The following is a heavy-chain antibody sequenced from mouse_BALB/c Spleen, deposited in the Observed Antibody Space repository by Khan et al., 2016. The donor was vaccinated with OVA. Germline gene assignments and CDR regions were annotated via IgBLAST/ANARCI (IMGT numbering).Heavy chain of an antibody. CDR2: ISSGGDYT. CDR1: GFTFSSYS. Sequence: EVELVESGGDLVKPGGSLKFSCAASGFTFSSYSMSWVRQTPDKRLEWVATISSGGDYTYYSDNVKGRFTISRDNAKNTLYLQMSSLKSEDTAMYYCASHLTGSFAYWGQGTLVTGSA. V-gene: IGHV5-6*01. D-gene: IGHD4-1*01. J-gene: IGHJ3*01. CDR3: ASHLTGSFAY.